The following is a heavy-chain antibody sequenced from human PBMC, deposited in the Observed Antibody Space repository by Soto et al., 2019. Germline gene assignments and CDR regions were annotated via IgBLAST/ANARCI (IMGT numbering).Heavy chain of an antibody. CDR2: ISSSGGST. D-gene: IGHD5-12*01. CDR3: AKDLGGYSGYAFAY. V-gene: IGHV3-23*01. J-gene: IGHJ4*02. Sequence: EVQLLESGGGLVQPGGSLRLSCAASGFTFSSYAMSWVRQAPGKGLEWVSAISSSGGSTYYADSVKGRFTISRDNSKNTLYLQMNSVRAEDTAVYYCAKDLGGYSGYAFAYWGQGTLVTVSS. CDR1: GFTFSSYA.